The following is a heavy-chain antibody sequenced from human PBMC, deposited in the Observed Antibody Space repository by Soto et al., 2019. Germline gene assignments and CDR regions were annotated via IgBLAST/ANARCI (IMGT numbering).Heavy chain of an antibody. J-gene: IGHJ4*02. D-gene: IGHD6-19*01. CDR1: GYTFTNYW. CDR3: ARQNLSVAVAGAVGFDY. CDR2: IYPGDSNI. V-gene: IGHV5-51*01. Sequence: GESLKISCKGSGYTFTNYWIGWVRQMPGKRLEWMGIIYPGDSNIRYSPSFQGQVTISADTSISTAYLQWSSLKASDTAMYYCARQNLSVAVAGAVGFDYWGQGTLVTVSS.